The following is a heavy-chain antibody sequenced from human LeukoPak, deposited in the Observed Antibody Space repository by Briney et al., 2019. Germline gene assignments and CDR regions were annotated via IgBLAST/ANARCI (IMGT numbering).Heavy chain of an antibody. CDR1: GGSVTTYH. CDR2: IYYSGST. CDR3: AREDYYGSGSYYSLFDP. D-gene: IGHD3-10*01. J-gene: IGHJ5*02. V-gene: IGHV4-59*02. Sequence: SETLSLTCAVSGGSVTTYHWTWIRQPPGKGLEWIGYIYYSGSTNYNPSLKSRVTISVDTSKNQFSLKLSSVTAADTAVYYCAREDYYGSGSYYSLFDPWGQGTLVTVSS.